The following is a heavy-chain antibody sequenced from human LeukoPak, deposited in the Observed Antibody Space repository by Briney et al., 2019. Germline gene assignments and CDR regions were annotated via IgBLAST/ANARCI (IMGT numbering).Heavy chain of an antibody. CDR3: ARETNRAFDY. D-gene: IGHD7-27*01. J-gene: IGHJ4*02. Sequence: PGGSLRLSCAASGFTFSRYWMSWVRQAPGKGLEWVANIKQDGSEKYYVDFVKGRFTISRDNAKNSLYLQMNSLRAEDTAVYYCARETNRAFDYWGQGTLVTVSS. CDR2: IKQDGSEK. CDR1: GFTFSRYW. V-gene: IGHV3-7*01.